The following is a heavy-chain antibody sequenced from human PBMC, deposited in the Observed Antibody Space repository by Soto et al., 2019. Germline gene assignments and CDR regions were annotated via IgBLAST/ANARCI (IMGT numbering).Heavy chain of an antibody. J-gene: IGHJ5*02. V-gene: IGHV4-59*01. CDR2: IYYSGST. CDR3: ARAYSSGWRSNNWFDP. CDR1: GGSISSYY. D-gene: IGHD6-19*01. Sequence: PSETLSLTCTVSGGSISSYYWSWIRQPPGKGLEWIGYIYYSGSTNYNPSLKSRVTISVDTSKNQFSLKLSSVTAADTAVYYCARAYSSGWRSNNWFDPWGQGTPVTVSS.